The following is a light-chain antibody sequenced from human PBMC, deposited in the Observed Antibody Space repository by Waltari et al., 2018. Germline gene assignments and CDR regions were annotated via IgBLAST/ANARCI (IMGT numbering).Light chain of an antibody. J-gene: IGKJ1*01. CDR1: QSVDMW. CDR3: QHYVGSSS. V-gene: IGKV1-5*03. CDR2: KAS. Sequence: DIRMTQSPSTLSASAGDRITITCRSSQSVDMWVAWYQQKLGRAPKLLIYKASTLETGVPSRFSGSGSGTEFTLTISSLQPDDFATYYCQHYVGSSSFGQGTKVDFK.